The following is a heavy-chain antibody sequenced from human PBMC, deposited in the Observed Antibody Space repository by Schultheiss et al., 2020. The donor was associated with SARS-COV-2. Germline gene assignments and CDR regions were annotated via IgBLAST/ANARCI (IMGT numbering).Heavy chain of an antibody. Sequence: GGSLRLSCAASGFTFSSYAMSWVRQAPGKGLEWVSVIYSGGSTYYADSVKGRFTISRHNSKNTLYLQMNSLRAEDTAVYYCARDGAVAGFDYWGQGTLVTVSS. D-gene: IGHD6-19*01. J-gene: IGHJ4*02. CDR3: ARDGAVAGFDY. CDR1: GFTFSSYA. CDR2: IYSGGST. V-gene: IGHV3-53*04.